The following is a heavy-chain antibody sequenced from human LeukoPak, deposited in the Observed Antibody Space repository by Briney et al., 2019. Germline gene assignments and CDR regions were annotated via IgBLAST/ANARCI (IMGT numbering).Heavy chain of an antibody. CDR2: INHSGST. V-gene: IGHV4-34*01. D-gene: IGHD2-2*02. J-gene: IGHJ5*02. CDR3: ARVPRYCSSTSCYIWFDP. Sequence: PSETLSLTCAVYGGSFSGYYWTWIRQPPGKGLEWIGEINHSGSTNYNSSLKSRVTISVDTSKNQFSLKLSSVTAADTAVYYCARVPRYCSSTSCYIWFDPWGQGTLVTVSS. CDR1: GGSFSGYY.